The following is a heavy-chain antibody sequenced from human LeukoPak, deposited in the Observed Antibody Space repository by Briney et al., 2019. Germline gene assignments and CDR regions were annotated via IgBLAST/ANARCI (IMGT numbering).Heavy chain of an antibody. D-gene: IGHD1-26*01. CDR2: MNPNSGNT. Sequence: ASVKVSCKASGYTFTSYDINWVRQATGQGLEWMGWMNPNSGNTGYAQKFQGRVTITRNTSISTAYMELSSPRSEDTAVYYCARGHASSGGSYYYYYYMDVWGKGTTVTVSS. V-gene: IGHV1-8*03. CDR1: GYTFTSYD. CDR3: ARGHASSGGSYYYYYYMDV. J-gene: IGHJ6*03.